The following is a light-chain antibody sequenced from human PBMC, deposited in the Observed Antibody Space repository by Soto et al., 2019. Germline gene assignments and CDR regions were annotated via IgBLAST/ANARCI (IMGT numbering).Light chain of an antibody. Sequence: IQLTQSPSSLSASVGDRVTITCRASQGISSYLAWYQQKPGKALKLLIYAASTLQSGVPSRFSGSGSGTDFTLTISSLQPEDFATYYCQQLNSYPPTFGGGTKVDIK. CDR1: QGISSY. V-gene: IGKV1-9*01. CDR2: AAS. J-gene: IGKJ4*01. CDR3: QQLNSYPPT.